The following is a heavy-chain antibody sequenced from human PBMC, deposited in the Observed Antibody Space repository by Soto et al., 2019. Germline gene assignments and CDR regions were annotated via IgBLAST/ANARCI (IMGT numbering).Heavy chain of an antibody. Sequence: QVQLVQSAAEVRKPGAAVKVSCKTSGYNFSNYDISWVRQAPGQGPEWMGWISGYNGNTNFAQKFQGRVTMATDTSTSTAYMELRNLIFYDTAVYYCARRSIFGVVSFGDYWGQGTLVIVSS. V-gene: IGHV1-18*01. CDR3: ARRSIFGVVSFGDY. J-gene: IGHJ4*01. CDR2: ISGYNGNT. D-gene: IGHD3-3*01. CDR1: GYNFSNYD.